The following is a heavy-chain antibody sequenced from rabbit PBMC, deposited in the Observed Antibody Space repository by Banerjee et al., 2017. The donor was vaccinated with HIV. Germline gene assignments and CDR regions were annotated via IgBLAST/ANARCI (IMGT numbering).Heavy chain of an antibody. CDR1: GFSFSRNYH. J-gene: IGHJ2*01. CDR2: IYVGSSGSN. CDR3: ARDLGIGSSYYRDALDP. Sequence: QSLEESGGDLVKPGASLTLTCTASGFSFSRNYHMCWVRQAPGKGLEWIACIYVGSSGSNYYADWAKGRFTISKTSSTTVTLQMTSLTAADTATYFCARDLGIGSSYYRDALDPWGPGTLVTVS. V-gene: IGHV1S40*01. D-gene: IGHD8-1*01.